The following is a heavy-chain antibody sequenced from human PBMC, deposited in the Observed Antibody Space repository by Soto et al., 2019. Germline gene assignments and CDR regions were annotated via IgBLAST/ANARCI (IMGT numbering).Heavy chain of an antibody. J-gene: IGHJ5*02. Sequence: ASVKVSCKASGYTFFTYDISWVRQASGQGLEWMGWISTYSGDTKYAQKFQGRVTMTTDTSTTTAYLELRSLRSDDTAVYYCATYPGNPKSENWFDTWGQGTLVTVSS. V-gene: IGHV1-18*01. CDR2: ISTYSGDT. CDR3: ATYPGNPKSENWFDT. D-gene: IGHD2-21*01. CDR1: GYTFFTYD.